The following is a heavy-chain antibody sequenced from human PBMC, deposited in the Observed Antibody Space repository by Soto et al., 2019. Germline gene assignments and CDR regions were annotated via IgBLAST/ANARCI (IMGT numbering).Heavy chain of an antibody. D-gene: IGHD3-22*01. J-gene: IGHJ4*02. CDR3: ARDRLRGYDSSGFYS. V-gene: IGHV4-61*01. Sequence: SETLSLTCTVSGDSVSSGTYFWSWIRQPPGKGLEWIGYVYYSGSTNYNPTLKSRLTMTTATSTNTVFLELRSLKSDDTAIYYCARDRLRGYDSSGFYSWGQGTMVTVSS. CDR2: VYYSGST. CDR1: GDSVSSGTYF.